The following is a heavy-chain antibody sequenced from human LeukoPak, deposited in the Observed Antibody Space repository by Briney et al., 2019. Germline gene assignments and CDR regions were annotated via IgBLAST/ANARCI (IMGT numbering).Heavy chain of an antibody. V-gene: IGHV3-53*01. Sequence: SGGSLRLSCAASGFTVNSNYMNWVRQAPGKGLEWVSVLYGDGRTYYADSVKGRFTISRDTSKNTLYLQVNSLRAEDTAVYYCARGGGYYPIDYWGQGTLVTVSS. CDR3: ARGGGYYPIDY. D-gene: IGHD2-15*01. CDR1: GFTVNSNY. J-gene: IGHJ4*02. CDR2: LYGDGRT.